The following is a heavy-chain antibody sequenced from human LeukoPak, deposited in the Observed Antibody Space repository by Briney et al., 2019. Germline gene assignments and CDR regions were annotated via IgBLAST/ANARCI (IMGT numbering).Heavy chain of an antibody. CDR3: ARVKDPSGLFY. Sequence: GGSLRLSCVASGLTVSGNSMSRVRPAPGKGLEWVSTTNSGGNTYYGDSVRGRFTVSRDNSKNTLYLQMNSLRAEDTAVYYCARVKDPSGLFYWGQGAQVTVSS. CDR2: TNSGGNT. V-gene: IGHV3-53*01. D-gene: IGHD2-15*01. CDR1: GLTVSGNS. J-gene: IGHJ4*02.